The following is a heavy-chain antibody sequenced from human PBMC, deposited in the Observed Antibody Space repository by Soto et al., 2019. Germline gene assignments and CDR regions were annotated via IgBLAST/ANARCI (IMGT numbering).Heavy chain of an antibody. CDR3: AKDYYRGYSYAHDY. Sequence: SETLSLTCTVSGDSISSYYWSWIRQPPGKGLEWIGYIYYSGKTYYNPSLKGRFTISRDNSKNTVYLQMNSLRGEDTAVYYCAKDYYRGYSYAHDYWGQGTLVTVSS. CDR1: GDSISSYY. J-gene: IGHJ4*02. CDR2: IYYSGKT. D-gene: IGHD5-18*01. V-gene: IGHV4-59*01.